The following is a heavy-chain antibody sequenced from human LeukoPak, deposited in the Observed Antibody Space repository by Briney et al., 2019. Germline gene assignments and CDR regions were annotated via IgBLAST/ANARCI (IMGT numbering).Heavy chain of an antibody. Sequence: ASVKVSCKASGYTFTGYYMRWVRQAPGHGLEWMGWINPNSGGTNYAQKFQGRVTMTRDTSISTAYMELSSLRSEDTAVYYCARAGGYCGRISCPYYFDYWGQGSLVAVSS. V-gene: IGHV1-2*02. D-gene: IGHD2-15*01. CDR1: GYTFTGYY. J-gene: IGHJ4*02. CDR3: ARAGGYCGRISCPYYFDY. CDR2: INPNSGGT.